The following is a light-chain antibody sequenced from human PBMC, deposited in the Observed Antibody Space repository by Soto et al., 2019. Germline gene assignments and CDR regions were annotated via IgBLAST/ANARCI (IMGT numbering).Light chain of an antibody. CDR3: QQYNSYPWT. V-gene: IGKV4-1*01. Sequence: DIVMTQSPDSLAVSLGERATINCKSSQSVLYSSNNKTYLAWYQQKPGQPPKLLIYWASTRESGVPDRFSGSGSGTDFTLTISSLQAEDVAVYYCQQYNSYPWTFGQGTRWIS. CDR1: QSVLYSSNNKTY. J-gene: IGKJ1*01. CDR2: WAS.